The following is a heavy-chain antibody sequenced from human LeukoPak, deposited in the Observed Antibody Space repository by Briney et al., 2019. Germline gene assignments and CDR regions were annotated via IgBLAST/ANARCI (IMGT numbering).Heavy chain of an antibody. V-gene: IGHV3-30*03. CDR2: ISYDGSNK. CDR3: AREWELRSGAFDI. Sequence: GRSLRLSCAASGFTFSSHGMHWVRQAPGKGLEWVAVISYDGSNKYYADSVKGRFTISRDNAKNSLYLQMNSLRAEDTAVYYCAREWELRSGAFDIWGQGTMVTVSS. D-gene: IGHD1-26*01. J-gene: IGHJ3*02. CDR1: GFTFSSHG.